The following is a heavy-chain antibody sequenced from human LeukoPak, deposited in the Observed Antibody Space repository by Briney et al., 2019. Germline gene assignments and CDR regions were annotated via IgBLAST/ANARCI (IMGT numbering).Heavy chain of an antibody. CDR3: ARGGYGPGSHYKY. V-gene: IGHV4-39*07. Sequence: SETLSLTCTVSSGSISTSSDYYWSWIRQFPGKGLEWIGEINHSGSTNYNPSLKSRLTVSVDTSKNQLSLKLSSVTAADTAVYYCARGGYGPGSHYKYWGQGTLVTVSS. CDR2: INHSGST. D-gene: IGHD3-10*01. J-gene: IGHJ4*02. CDR1: SGSISTSSDYY.